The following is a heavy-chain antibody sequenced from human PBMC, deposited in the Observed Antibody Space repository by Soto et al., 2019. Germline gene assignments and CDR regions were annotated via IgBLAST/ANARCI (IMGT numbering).Heavy chain of an antibody. CDR1: GGTFSSYA. J-gene: IGHJ5*02. D-gene: IGHD2-15*01. V-gene: IGHV1-69*13. Sequence: ASVKVSCKASGGTFSSYAISWVRRAPGQGLEWMGGIIPIFGTANYAQKFQGRVTITADESTSTAYMELSSLRSEDTAVYYCARTPPLGYCSGGSCYLNWFDPWGQGTLVTVSS. CDR3: ARTPPLGYCSGGSCYLNWFDP. CDR2: IIPIFGTA.